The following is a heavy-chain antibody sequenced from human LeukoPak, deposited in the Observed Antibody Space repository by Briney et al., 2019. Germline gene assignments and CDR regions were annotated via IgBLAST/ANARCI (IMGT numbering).Heavy chain of an antibody. CDR1: GFTYSSYG. D-gene: IGHD3-22*01. V-gene: IGHV3-48*04. J-gene: IGHJ4*02. Sequence: GGSLRLSCAASGFTYSSYGMHWVRQAPGKGLEWVSYISSSSSTIYYADSVKGRFTISRDNAKNSLYLQMNSLRAEDTAVYYCARDSDYYDSSGYVDYWGQGTLVTVSS. CDR2: ISSSSSTI. CDR3: ARDSDYYDSSGYVDY.